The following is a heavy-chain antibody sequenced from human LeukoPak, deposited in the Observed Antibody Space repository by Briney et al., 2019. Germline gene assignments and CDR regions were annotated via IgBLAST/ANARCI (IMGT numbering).Heavy chain of an antibody. D-gene: IGHD3-10*01. CDR1: GFTFSRYA. CDR2: ISGSGGST. CDR3: AKGYGSGSYVSTA. V-gene: IGHV3-23*01. J-gene: IGHJ4*02. Sequence: GGSLRLSCAASGFTFSRYAMSWVRQAPGKGLEWVSAISGSGGSTYYADSVKGRFTISRDNSKNTLYLQMNSLRAEDTAVYYCAKGYGSGSYVSTAWGQGTLVTVSS.